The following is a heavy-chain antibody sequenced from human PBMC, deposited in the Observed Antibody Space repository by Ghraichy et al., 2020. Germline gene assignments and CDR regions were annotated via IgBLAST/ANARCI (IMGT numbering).Heavy chain of an antibody. CDR2: IGGTTSTI. CDR3: VRDLVLSGTLWH. CDR1: GFTFGSYS. V-gene: IGHV3-48*02. J-gene: IGHJ4*02. D-gene: IGHD1-20*01. Sequence: GGSLRLSCAASGFTFGSYSMNWVRQAPGKGLEWVSYIGGTTSTIYYADSVKGRFTISRDKAKSSLYLQMDSLRDDDTAVYYCVRDLVLSGTLWHWGQGTLVTVSS.